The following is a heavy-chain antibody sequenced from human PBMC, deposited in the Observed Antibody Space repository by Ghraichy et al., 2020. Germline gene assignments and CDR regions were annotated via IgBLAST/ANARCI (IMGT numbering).Heavy chain of an antibody. CDR2: IGTRGDT. D-gene: IGHD3-16*01. CDR1: GSTFSTYD. Sequence: GVLNISCAASGSTFSTYDMHWVRQATGKGLEWVSAIGTRGDTYYSDSVKGRFTISRENAKNSLYLQMNSLRAGDTAVYYCSRELSDRVSPGWHFDLWGRGTLVTVSS. V-gene: IGHV3-13*01. CDR3: SRELSDRVSPGWHFDL. J-gene: IGHJ2*01.